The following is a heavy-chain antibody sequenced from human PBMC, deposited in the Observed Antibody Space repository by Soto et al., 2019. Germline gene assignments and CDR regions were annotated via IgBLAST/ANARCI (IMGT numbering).Heavy chain of an antibody. D-gene: IGHD3-10*01. J-gene: IGHJ4*02. CDR3: AGDTYYYGSGSSPILDY. CDR2: ISAYNGNT. CDR1: GYTFTSYG. V-gene: IGHV1-18*01. Sequence: ASVKVSCKASGYTFTSYGVSWVRQAPGQGLEWMGWISAYNGNTNYAQKLQGRVTMTTDTSTSTAYMELRSLRSDDTAVYYCAGDTYYYGSGSSPILDYWGQGTLVTVSS.